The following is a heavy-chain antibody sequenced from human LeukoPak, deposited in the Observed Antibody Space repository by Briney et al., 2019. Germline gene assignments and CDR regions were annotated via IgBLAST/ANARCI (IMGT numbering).Heavy chain of an antibody. V-gene: IGHV4-39*07. D-gene: IGHD2/OR15-2a*01. Sequence: PSETLSLTCSVSGGSISSGYYYWTWIRQHPGTGLEWIGSIYYSGSTYYNPSLKSRVTISVDTSKNQFSLKLSSVTAADTAVYYCARDSTMRDPISFDIWGQGTMVTVSS. CDR1: GGSISSGYYY. CDR3: ARDSTMRDPISFDI. CDR2: IYYSGST. J-gene: IGHJ3*02.